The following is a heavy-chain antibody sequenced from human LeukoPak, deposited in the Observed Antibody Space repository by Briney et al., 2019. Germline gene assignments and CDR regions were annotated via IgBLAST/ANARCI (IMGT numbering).Heavy chain of an antibody. CDR3: ARGGYCSGGSCYVLRYYYYYGMDV. Sequence: SETLSLTCTVSGGSISSSSYYWGWIRQPPGKGLEWIGSTYYSGSTYYNPSLKSRVTISVDTSKNQFSLKLSSVTTADTAVYYCARGGYCSGGSCYVLRYYYYYGMDVWGQGTTVTVSS. V-gene: IGHV4-39*01. J-gene: IGHJ6*02. D-gene: IGHD2-15*01. CDR2: TYYSGST. CDR1: GGSISSSSYY.